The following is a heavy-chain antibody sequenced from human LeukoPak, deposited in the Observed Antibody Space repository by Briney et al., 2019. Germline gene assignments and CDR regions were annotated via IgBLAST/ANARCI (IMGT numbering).Heavy chain of an antibody. CDR3: ATVILGGPTEYYYGMDV. CDR1: GYTFTGYY. CDR2: INPNSGGT. Sequence: GASVKVSCKASGYTFTGYYMHWVRQAPGQGLEWMGRINPNSGGTNYAQKFQGRVTMTRDTSISTAYMELSRLRSDDTAVYYCATVILGGPTEYYYGMDVWGQGTTVTVSS. V-gene: IGHV1-2*06. D-gene: IGHD2-15*01. J-gene: IGHJ6*02.